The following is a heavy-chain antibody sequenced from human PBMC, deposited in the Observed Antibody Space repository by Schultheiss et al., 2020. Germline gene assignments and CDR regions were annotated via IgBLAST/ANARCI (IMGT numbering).Heavy chain of an antibody. V-gene: IGHV1-69*13. Sequence: SVKVSCKAAGYTFHTNSYIHWVRQAPGQGLEWMGGIIPIFGTANYAQKFQGRVTITADESTSTAYMELSSLRSEDTAVYYCASEGITMVRGVQPGYSWFDPWGQGTLVTVYS. CDR1: GYTFHTNSY. D-gene: IGHD3-10*01. CDR3: ASEGITMVRGVQPGYSWFDP. CDR2: IIPIFGTA. J-gene: IGHJ5*02.